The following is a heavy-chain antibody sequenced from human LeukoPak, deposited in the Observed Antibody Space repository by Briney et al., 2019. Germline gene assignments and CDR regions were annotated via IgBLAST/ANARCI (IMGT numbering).Heavy chain of an antibody. D-gene: IGHD4-11*01. V-gene: IGHV1-69*04. J-gene: IGHJ5*02. CDR1: GGTFSSYA. CDR3: ASPVYDYSNKGGWFDP. CDR2: IIPILGIA. Sequence: VASVKVSCKASGGTFSSYAISWVRQAPGQGLECMGRIIPILGIANYAQKFQGRVTITADKSTSTAYMELSSLRSEDTAVYYCASPVYDYSNKGGWFDPWGQGTLVTVSS.